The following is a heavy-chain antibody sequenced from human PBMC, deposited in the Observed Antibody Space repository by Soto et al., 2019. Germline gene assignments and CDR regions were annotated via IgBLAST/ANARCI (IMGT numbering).Heavy chain of an antibody. D-gene: IGHD3-22*01. CDR2: ISSYGGST. Sequence: GSLRLTCSASGFIFSSYSMYWVRQAPGKGLEYVSAISSYGGSTYYANSVKGRFTISRDNSKNTLYLQMGSLRAEDMAVYYCARNPDSSGYYYFDYWGQGT. CDR3: ARNPDSSGYYYFDY. V-gene: IGHV3-64*01. J-gene: IGHJ4*02. CDR1: GFIFSSYS.